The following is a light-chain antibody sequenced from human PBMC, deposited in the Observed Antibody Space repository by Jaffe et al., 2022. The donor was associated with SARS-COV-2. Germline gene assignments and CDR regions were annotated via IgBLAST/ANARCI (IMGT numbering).Light chain of an antibody. J-gene: IGLJ3*02. Sequence: QSVLTQPPSVSAAPGQRVTISCSGGSSNIGNNLVSWYQQLPGTAPKLLIFENNKRPSGIPDRFSGSKSGTSATLGITGLQTGDEADYYCGTWDSSLSAGVFGGGTKLTVL. CDR3: GTWDSSLSAGV. V-gene: IGLV1-51*02. CDR1: SSNIGNNL. CDR2: ENN.